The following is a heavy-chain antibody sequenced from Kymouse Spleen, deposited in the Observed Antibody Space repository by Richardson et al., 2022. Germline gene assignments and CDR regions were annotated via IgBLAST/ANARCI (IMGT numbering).Heavy chain of an antibody. D-gene: IGHD3-9*01. CDR3: ARNDILTGSIFDY. J-gene: IGHJ4*02. Sequence: QVQLVESGGGVVQPGRSLRLSCAASGFTFSSYGMHWVRQAPGKGLEWVAVIWYDGSNKYYADSVKGRFTISRDNSKNTLYLQMNSLRAEDTAVYYCARNDILTGSIFDYWGQGTLVTVSS. CDR1: GFTFSSYG. V-gene: IGHV3-33*01. CDR2: IWYDGSNK.